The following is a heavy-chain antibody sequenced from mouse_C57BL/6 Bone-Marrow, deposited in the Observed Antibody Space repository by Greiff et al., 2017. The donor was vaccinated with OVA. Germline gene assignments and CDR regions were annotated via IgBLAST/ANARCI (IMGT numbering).Heavy chain of an antibody. D-gene: IGHD1-1*01. V-gene: IGHV1-55*01. CDR1: GYTFTSYW. Sequence: QVQLQQPGAELVKPGASVKMSCKASGYTFTSYWITWVKQRPGQGLEWIGDIYPGSGSTNYNEKFKSKATLTVDTSSSTAYMQLSSLTSEDSAVYYCALYYGSSPYYAMDYWGQGTSVTVSS. CDR2: IYPGSGST. CDR3: ALYYGSSPYYAMDY. J-gene: IGHJ4*01.